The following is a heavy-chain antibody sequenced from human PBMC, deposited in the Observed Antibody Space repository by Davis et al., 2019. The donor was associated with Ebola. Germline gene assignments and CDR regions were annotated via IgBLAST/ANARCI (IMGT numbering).Heavy chain of an antibody. D-gene: IGHD1-26*01. Sequence: GESLKISCAASGFTFSSYAISWVRQAPGKGLEWVSVISGSGGSPYYADSVKGRFTISRDNSKNTLYLQMNSLRAEDTAVHCCAKDPKEPGPWGQGTLVTVSS. CDR3: AKDPKEPGP. CDR1: GFTFSSYA. CDR2: ISGSGGSP. J-gene: IGHJ5*02. V-gene: IGHV3-23*01.